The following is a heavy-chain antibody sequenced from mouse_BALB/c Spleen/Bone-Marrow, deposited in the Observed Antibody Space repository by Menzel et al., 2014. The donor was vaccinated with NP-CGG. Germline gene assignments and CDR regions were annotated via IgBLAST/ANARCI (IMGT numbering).Heavy chain of an antibody. V-gene: IGHV5-6*02. CDR2: IGSGGTYI. CDR1: GSTFSHYG. D-gene: IGHD1-1*01. J-gene: IGHJ4*01. CDR3: ARHLLLRSSNTMDY. Sequence: EVKVEESGGDLVKPGGSLKLSCAASGSTFSHYGMSWVRQTPDKRLEWVATIGSGGTYIYYSDSVKGRFTISRDNAKNILYLQMSSLKSEDTAMYYCARHLLLRSSNTMDYWGQGTSVTVSS.